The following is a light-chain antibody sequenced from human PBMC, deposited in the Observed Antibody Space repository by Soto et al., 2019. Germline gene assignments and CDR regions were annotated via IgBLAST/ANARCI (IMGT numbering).Light chain of an antibody. CDR2: AAS. Sequence: IQMTQSPSSLSASVGDRVTITCRASRSISIYLNWYQQRPGKAPKLLIYAASSLQSGVPSRFSGRGSGTDFTLTISSLQPEDFATYYCLQDYDYPRTFGQGTKVDI. J-gene: IGKJ1*01. V-gene: IGKV1-6*01. CDR3: LQDYDYPRT. CDR1: RSISIY.